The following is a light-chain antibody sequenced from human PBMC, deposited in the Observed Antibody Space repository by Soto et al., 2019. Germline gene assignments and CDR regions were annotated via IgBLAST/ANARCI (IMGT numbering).Light chain of an antibody. CDR1: QSVSSK. J-gene: IGKJ2*01. V-gene: IGKV3-15*01. Sequence: EIVMTQSPATLSVSPGERATLSCRASQSVSSKLAWFQQKPGQAPSLLIYGVSTRATGVPVRFSGSGSGTEFTLTINSLQYEDFEVYYCQQYNNWHHTFRQGTKVDIK. CDR2: GVS. CDR3: QQYNNWHHT.